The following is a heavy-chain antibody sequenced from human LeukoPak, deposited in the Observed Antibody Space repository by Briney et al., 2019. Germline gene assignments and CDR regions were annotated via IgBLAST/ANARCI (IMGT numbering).Heavy chain of an antibody. CDR2: IKQDGSVE. V-gene: IGHV3-7*01. CDR1: GFTFQNYW. Sequence: GGSLRLSCAASGFTFQNYWMNWVRQAPGKGPEWVANIKQDGSVEHYLDSVKGRFTISRDNANNSLTLQMNSLMAEDTAVYYCARWTGVIDLWGQGTLVTVSS. CDR3: ARWTGVIDL. J-gene: IGHJ4*02. D-gene: IGHD3-10*01.